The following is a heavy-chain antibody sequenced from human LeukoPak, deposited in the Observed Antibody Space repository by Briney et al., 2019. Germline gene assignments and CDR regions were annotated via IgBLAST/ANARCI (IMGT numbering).Heavy chain of an antibody. CDR1: GGSISSSSYY. CDR2: IYYSGST. D-gene: IGHD6-13*01. J-gene: IGHJ4*02. V-gene: IGHV4-39*01. Sequence: SETLSLTCTVSGGSISSSSYYWGWIGQPPGKGLEWIGSIYYSGSTYYNPSLKSRVTISVDTSKNQFSLKLSSVTAADTAVYYCARSNLEICSSSPGVDYWGQGTLVTVSS. CDR3: ARSNLEICSSSPGVDY.